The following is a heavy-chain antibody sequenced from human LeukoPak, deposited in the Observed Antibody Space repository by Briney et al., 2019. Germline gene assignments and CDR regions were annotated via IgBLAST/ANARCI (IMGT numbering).Heavy chain of an antibody. J-gene: IGHJ4*02. CDR1: GFTFSSYA. V-gene: IGHV3-23*01. CDR3: AKGGTTLVVVIIQYYFDY. Sequence: GGSLRLSCAASGFTFSSYAMSWVRQAPGKGLEWVSAISGRDGSTYYADCVKGRFTISRDNSKNTLYLQMNSLTAEDTAVYYCAKGGTTLVVVIIQYYFDYWGEGTLVTVSS. CDR2: ISGRDGST. D-gene: IGHD3-22*01.